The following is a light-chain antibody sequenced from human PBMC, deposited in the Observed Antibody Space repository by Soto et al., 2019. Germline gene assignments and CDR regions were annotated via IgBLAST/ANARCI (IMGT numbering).Light chain of an antibody. Sequence: EIVLTQSPATLSLSPGERATLSCSTSQSISSYLVWYQQKPGQPPRVLIYDASNRATGIPVRFSGSGSGTDFTLTISSLEPEDFAVYYCLQRSNWPLTFGPGTRIDIK. CDR3: LQRSNWPLT. CDR2: DAS. CDR1: QSISSY. J-gene: IGKJ3*01. V-gene: IGKV3-11*01.